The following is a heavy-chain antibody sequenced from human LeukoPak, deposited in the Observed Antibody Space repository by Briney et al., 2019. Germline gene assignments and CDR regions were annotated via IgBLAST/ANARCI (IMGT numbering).Heavy chain of an antibody. Sequence: PSETLSLTCAVYGGSFSGYYWSWIRQPPGKGLEWIGEINHSGSTNYNPSLESRVTISVDTSKNQFSLKLSSVTAADTAVYYCARAAIYDFWSGYYPGWFDPWGQGTLVTVSS. CDR2: INHSGST. D-gene: IGHD3-3*01. CDR1: GGSFSGYY. V-gene: IGHV4-34*01. J-gene: IGHJ5*02. CDR3: ARAAIYDFWSGYYPGWFDP.